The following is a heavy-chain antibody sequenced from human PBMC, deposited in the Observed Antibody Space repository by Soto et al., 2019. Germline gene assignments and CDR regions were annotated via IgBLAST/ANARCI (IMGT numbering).Heavy chain of an antibody. CDR2: ISGRGGRT. Sequence: EVQLLETGGGLIQPGGSLRLSCEASGFTFSNYGMTWVRLAPGKGLEWVSTISGRGGRTFYADPVKGRFTISRENSKNTLYRQMKSQRAEDTAVYYCAKEMIASTLADFFDYWGQGTLVTVSS. J-gene: IGHJ4*02. CDR1: GFTFSNYG. V-gene: IGHV3-23*01. CDR3: AKEMIASTLADFFDY. D-gene: IGHD2-21*01.